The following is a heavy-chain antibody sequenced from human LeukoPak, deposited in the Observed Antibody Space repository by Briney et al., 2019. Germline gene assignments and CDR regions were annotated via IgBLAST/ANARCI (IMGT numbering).Heavy chain of an antibody. CDR1: GFTFNTYE. D-gene: IGHD6-19*01. V-gene: IGHV3-48*03. CDR3: ARGGWHYVFNY. J-gene: IGHJ4*02. CDR2: IASSGSTI. Sequence: PGGSLRLSCAASGFTFNTYEMIWVRQAPGKGLEWLAYIASSGSTIYYADYVKGRFTISRDNAKNSLYLQMNSLRADDTAVYYCARGGWHYVFNYWGQGTLVTVSS.